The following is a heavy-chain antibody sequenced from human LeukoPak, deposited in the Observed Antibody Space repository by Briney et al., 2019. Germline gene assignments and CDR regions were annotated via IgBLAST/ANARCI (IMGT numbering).Heavy chain of an antibody. CDR1: GFTFSSYA. CDR2: IYSGAST. V-gene: IGHV3-53*01. J-gene: IGHJ3*02. Sequence: GGSLRLSCAASGFTFSSYAMHWVRQAPGRGLEWVSFIYSGASTYYADSVKGRFTISRDNSKNTLYLQMNSLRAEDTAVYYCARLSLWGVRGEEAFDIWGQGTMVTVSS. CDR3: ARLSLWGVRGEEAFDI. D-gene: IGHD3-10*01.